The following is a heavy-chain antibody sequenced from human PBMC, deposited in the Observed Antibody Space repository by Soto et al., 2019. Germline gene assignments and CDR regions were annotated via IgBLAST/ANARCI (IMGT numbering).Heavy chain of an antibody. CDR3: ASYYGSGSYYNIHYDYYGMDV. CDR2: NDYSGST. D-gene: IGHD3-10*01. V-gene: IGHV4-39*01. Sequence: PTGKGLEWIGSNDYSGSTYYNPSLKSRVTISVDTSKNQFSLKLSSVPAADTAVYYCASYYGSGSYYNIHYDYYGMDVWCQGTAVTVSS. J-gene: IGHJ6*02.